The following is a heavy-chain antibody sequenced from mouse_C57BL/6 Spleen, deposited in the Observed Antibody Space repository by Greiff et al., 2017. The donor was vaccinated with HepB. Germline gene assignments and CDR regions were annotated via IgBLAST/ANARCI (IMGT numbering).Heavy chain of an antibody. Sequence: QVQLKESGAELVRPGASVKLSCKASGYTFTDYYINWVKQRPGQGLEWIARIYPGSGNTYYNEKFKGKATLTAEKSSSTAYMQLSSLTSEDSAVYFCARSEATVVPFDYWGQGTTLTVSS. CDR3: ARSEATVVPFDY. CDR1: GYTFTDYY. CDR2: IYPGSGNT. D-gene: IGHD1-1*01. V-gene: IGHV1-76*01. J-gene: IGHJ2*01.